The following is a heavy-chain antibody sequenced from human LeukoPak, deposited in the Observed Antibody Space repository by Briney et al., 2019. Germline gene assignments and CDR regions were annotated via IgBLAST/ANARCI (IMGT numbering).Heavy chain of an antibody. CDR3: AKVGVELHYYYYMDV. D-gene: IGHD3-3*01. Sequence: GGSLRLSCEASGFTFSRSAMTWVRQAPGKGLMWVSGIADNGATYYADSVKGRFIISRDNSKNMVFLQMDSLRAEDTALYYCAKVGVELHYYYYMDVWGRGTTVTVSS. V-gene: IGHV3-23*01. CDR2: IADNGAT. CDR1: GFTFSRSA. J-gene: IGHJ6*03.